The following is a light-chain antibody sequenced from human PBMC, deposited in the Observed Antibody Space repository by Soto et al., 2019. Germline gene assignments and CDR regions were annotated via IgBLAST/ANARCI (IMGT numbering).Light chain of an antibody. V-gene: IGKV2-28*01. J-gene: IGKJ4*01. Sequence: DVVMTQSPLSLPVTPGEPASISCRSSQSLLHSDGYNYLDWFLQRPGQSPQVLIYLGSNRAPGVPDRVSGSGSCTDFTLNISRVEAEDVWVYYCMQSLQTPLTFGGGTKVEIK. CDR3: MQSLQTPLT. CDR1: QSLLHSDGYNY. CDR2: LGS.